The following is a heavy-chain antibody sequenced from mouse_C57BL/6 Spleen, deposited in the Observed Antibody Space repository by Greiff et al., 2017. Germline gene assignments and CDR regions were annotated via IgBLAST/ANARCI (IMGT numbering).Heavy chain of an antibody. V-gene: IGHV1-52*01. CDR3: ARMRDGAWFAY. CDR1: GYTFTSYW. J-gene: IGHJ3*01. Sequence: QVQLKQPGAELVRPGSSVKLSCKASGYTFTSYWMHWVKQRPIQGLEWIGNIDPSDSETHYNQKFKDKATLTVDKSSSTAYMQLSSLTSEDAAVYYCARMRDGAWFAYWGQGTLVTVSA. CDR2: IDPSDSET. D-gene: IGHD3-3*01.